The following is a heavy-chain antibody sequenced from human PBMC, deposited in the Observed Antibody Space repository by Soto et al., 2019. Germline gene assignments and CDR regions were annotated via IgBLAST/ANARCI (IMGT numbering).Heavy chain of an antibody. CDR3: VHFKQHFDWILSHYHTDV. J-gene: IGHJ6*03. D-gene: IGHD3-9*01. Sequence: GSGPTLVNPTQTLTLTCTFSGFSLSTTGVAVGWIRQPPGKALEWLALVFWDDDKRYSPSLKSRLSITKDTSKNLVVLAMTNMDPVDTATYYCVHFKQHFDWILSHYHTDVWGQGTTVTVSS. V-gene: IGHV2-5*02. CDR2: VFWDDDK. CDR1: GFSLSTTGVA.